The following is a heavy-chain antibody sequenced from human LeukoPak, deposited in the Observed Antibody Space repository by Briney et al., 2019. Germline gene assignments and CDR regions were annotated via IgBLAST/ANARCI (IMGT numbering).Heavy chain of an antibody. J-gene: IGHJ4*02. CDR2: INPNSGGT. D-gene: IGHD3-22*01. CDR1: GYTFTGCY. CDR3: AAYDSSGYYYARGSLDY. Sequence: ASXXVSCKASGYTFTGCYMHWVRQAPGQGLEWMGRINPNSGGTNYAQKFQGRVTMTRDTSIRTAYMELSRLRSDDTAVYYCAAYDSSGYYYARGSLDYWGQGTLVTVSS. V-gene: IGHV1-2*06.